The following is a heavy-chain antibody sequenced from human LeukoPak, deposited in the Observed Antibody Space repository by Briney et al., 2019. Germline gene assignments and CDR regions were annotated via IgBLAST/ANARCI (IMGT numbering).Heavy chain of an antibody. J-gene: IGHJ4*02. D-gene: IGHD3-22*01. CDR2: IRYHGSDK. V-gene: IGHV3-30*02. Sequence: PGGSLRLSCAASAFTFRSYGMHWVRQAPGKGLEWVAFIRYHGSDKYYADSVKDRFTISRDNSKNTLYLQMNSLRAEDTAVYYCAKDYDSSGYLDYWGQGTLVTVSS. CDR1: AFTFRSYG. CDR3: AKDYDSSGYLDY.